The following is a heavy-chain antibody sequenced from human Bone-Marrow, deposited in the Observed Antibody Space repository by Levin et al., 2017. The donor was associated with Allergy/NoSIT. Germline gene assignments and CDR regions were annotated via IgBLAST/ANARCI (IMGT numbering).Heavy chain of an antibody. J-gene: IGHJ4*02. V-gene: IGHV4-34*01. CDR1: GGSFSGYY. CDR3: ARADKESPDTAMDNYFDY. D-gene: IGHD5-18*01. Sequence: NPSETLSLTCAVYGGSFSGYYWSWIRQPPGKGLEWIGEINHSGSTNYNPSLKSRVTISVDTSKNQFSLKLSSVTAADTAVYYCARADKESPDTAMDNYFDYWGQGTLVTVSS. CDR2: INHSGST.